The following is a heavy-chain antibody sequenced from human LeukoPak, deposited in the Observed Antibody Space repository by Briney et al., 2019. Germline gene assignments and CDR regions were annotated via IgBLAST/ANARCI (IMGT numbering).Heavy chain of an antibody. J-gene: IGHJ3*02. D-gene: IGHD3-3*01. CDR3: AREMYDFWSGLAGGGAFDI. Sequence: GGSLRLSCEVSGFTSGTYGLTYGLTWVRQAPGKGLEWVSSISSSSSYIYYADSVKGRFTISRDNAKNSLYLQMNSLRAEDTAVYYCAREMYDFWSGLAGGGAFDIWGQGTMVTVSS. V-gene: IGHV3-21*01. CDR2: ISSSSSYI. CDR1: GFTSGTYG.